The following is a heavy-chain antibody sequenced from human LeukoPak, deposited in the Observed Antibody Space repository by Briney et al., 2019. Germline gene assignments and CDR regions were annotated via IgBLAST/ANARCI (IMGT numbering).Heavy chain of an antibody. CDR1: GGSISSYY. CDR2: IYYSGST. D-gene: IGHD6-13*01. Sequence: PSETLSLTCTVSGGSISSYYWNWIRQLPGKGLEWIGYIYYSGSTNYSPTLKSRVTISVDTSKNQFSLNLSSVTAADTTVYYCARGFVAAAGTGWYFDLWGRGTLVTVSS. V-gene: IGHV4-59*01. CDR3: ARGFVAAAGTGWYFDL. J-gene: IGHJ2*01.